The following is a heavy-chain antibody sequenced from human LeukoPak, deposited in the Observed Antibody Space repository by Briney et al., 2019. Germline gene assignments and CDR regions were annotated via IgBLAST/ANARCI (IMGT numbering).Heavy chain of an antibody. J-gene: IGHJ4*02. CDR1: GGSISSSSYY. CDR3: ARQVNYYYGSGVRYFDY. CDR2: IYYSGST. V-gene: IGHV4-39*01. Sequence: PSETLSLTCTVSGGSISSSSYYWGWIRQPPGKGLEWIGSIYYSGSTYYNPSLKSRVTISVDTSKNQFSLKLSSVTAADTAVYYCARQVNYYYGSGVRYFDYWGQGTLVTVSS. D-gene: IGHD3-10*01.